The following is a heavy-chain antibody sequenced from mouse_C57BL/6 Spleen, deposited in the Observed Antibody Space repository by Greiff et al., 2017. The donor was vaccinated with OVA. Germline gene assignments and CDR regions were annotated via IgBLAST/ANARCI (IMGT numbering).Heavy chain of an antibody. CDR3: ARGGQGDFDY. D-gene: IGHD3-3*01. Sequence: EVQLQQSGPELVKPGASVKISCKASGYTFTDYYMNWVKQSHGKSLEWIGDINPNNGGTSYNQKFKGKATLTVDKSSSTAYMELRSLTSEDSAGYYCARGGQGDFDYWGQGTTLTVSS. CDR1: GYTFTDYY. J-gene: IGHJ2*01. CDR2: INPNNGGT. V-gene: IGHV1-26*01.